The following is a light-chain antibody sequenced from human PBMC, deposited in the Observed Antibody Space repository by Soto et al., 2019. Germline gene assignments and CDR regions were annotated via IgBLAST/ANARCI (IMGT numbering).Light chain of an antibody. CDR1: QSSSSY. Sequence: DIQMTQSPSSLSASVGDRVTITCRASQSSSSYLNWYQQKPGKAPQLLLYAASSLQSGVPSRFSVSGSGTDFTLTISSLQPEDFATYYCQQGYNTPFTFGQGTKLESK. CDR2: AAS. CDR3: QQGYNTPFT. V-gene: IGKV1-39*01. J-gene: IGKJ2*01.